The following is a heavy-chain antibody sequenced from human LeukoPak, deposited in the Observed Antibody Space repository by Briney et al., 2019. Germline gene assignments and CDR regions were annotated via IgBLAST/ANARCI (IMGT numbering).Heavy chain of an antibody. V-gene: IGHV1-46*01. J-gene: IGHJ6*03. CDR1: GYTFTTDY. D-gene: IGHD3-10*01. Sequence: AASVKVSCKASGYTFTTDYIHWVRQAPGQGLEWMGIINPSGGSTTYAQKFQGRVIMTGDTSTSTVYMELRSLRSEDTAVYYCARARGSGSYYGHDYYYYYYMDVWGQGTTVTVSS. CDR2: INPSGGST. CDR3: ARARGSGSYYGHDYYYYYYMDV.